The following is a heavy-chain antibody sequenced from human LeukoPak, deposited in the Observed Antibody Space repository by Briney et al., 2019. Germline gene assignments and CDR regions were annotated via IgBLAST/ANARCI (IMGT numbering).Heavy chain of an antibody. Sequence: GGSLRLSCAASGITLSSYGMHWVRQAPDKGLEWVAFMRYDGSNRYYTDSVKARFTIYRDSSKNTLYLQMNSLRAEDTAVYYCAKAGPMKLQHYFDYWGQGTLVTVSS. J-gene: IGHJ4*02. CDR3: AKAGPMKLQHYFDY. V-gene: IGHV3-30*02. CDR1: GITLSSYG. CDR2: MRYDGSNR. D-gene: IGHD3-22*01.